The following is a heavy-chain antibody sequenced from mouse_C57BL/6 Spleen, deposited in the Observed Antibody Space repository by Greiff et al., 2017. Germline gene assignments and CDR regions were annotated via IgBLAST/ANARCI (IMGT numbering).Heavy chain of an antibody. V-gene: IGHV5-9-1*02. D-gene: IGHD1-1*01. CDR2: ISSGGDYI. CDR3: TREKNGRGAMDY. CDR1: GFTFSSYA. Sequence: EVKLMESGEGLVKPGGSLKLSCAASGFTFSSYAMSWVRQTPETRLEWVAYISSGGDYIYYADTVKGRFTISRDNARNTLYLQMSSLKSEDTAMYYCTREKNGRGAMDYGGQGTSVTVSS. J-gene: IGHJ4*01.